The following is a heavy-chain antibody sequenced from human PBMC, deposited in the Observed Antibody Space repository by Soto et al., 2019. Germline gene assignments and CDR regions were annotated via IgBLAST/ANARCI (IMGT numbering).Heavy chain of an antibody. CDR1: GFSFSSYA. Sequence: PXGSLRLSCIAAGFSFSSYAMIWVRQAPGKGPDWVSSIEINARVTYYADPVKGRFTISRDDSKNAVFLQMNSLRAEDTAVYFCAKGDGGYFDHWGQGSLVTVSS. V-gene: IGHV3-23*05. D-gene: IGHD3-16*01. J-gene: IGHJ4*01. CDR3: AKGDGGYFDH. CDR2: IEINARVT.